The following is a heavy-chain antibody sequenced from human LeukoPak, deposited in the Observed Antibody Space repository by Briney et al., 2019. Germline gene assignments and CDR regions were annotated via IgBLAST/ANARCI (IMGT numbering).Heavy chain of an antibody. CDR3: AKSGGCGLIDY. V-gene: IGHV4-39*01. Sequence: SETLSLTCAVSGASISGSGYYWGWIRQPPGKGLEWIGNIYYSGSTYYNASLQSRVTISIDTSKNQFSLRLNSVTAADTAMYYCAKSGGCGLIDYWGQGTLVTVSS. CDR1: GASISGSGYY. CDR2: IYYSGST. D-gene: IGHD1-26*01. J-gene: IGHJ4*02.